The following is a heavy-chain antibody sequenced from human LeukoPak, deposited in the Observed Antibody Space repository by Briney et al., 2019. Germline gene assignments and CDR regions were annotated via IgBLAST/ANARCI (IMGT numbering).Heavy chain of an antibody. CDR3: ARDDSSGYHY. CDR1: GGTFSSYA. V-gene: IGHV1-18*01. D-gene: IGHD3-22*01. Sequence: VASVKVSCKASGGTFSSYAISWVRQAPGQGLEWMGWISAYNGNTNYAQKLQGRVTMTTDTSTSTAYMELRSLRSDDTAVYYCARDDSSGYHYWGQGTLVTVSS. CDR2: ISAYNGNT. J-gene: IGHJ4*02.